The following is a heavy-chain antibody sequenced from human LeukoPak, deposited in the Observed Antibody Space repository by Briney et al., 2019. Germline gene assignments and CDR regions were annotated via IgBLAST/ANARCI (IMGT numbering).Heavy chain of an antibody. D-gene: IGHD3-10*01. V-gene: IGHV3-33*06. J-gene: IGHJ4*02. CDR2: IWYDGSNK. Sequence: PGGSLRLSCAASGFTVSSYGMHWVRQAPGKGLEWVAVIWYDGSNKYYADSVKGRFTISRDNSKNTLYLQMNSLRAEDTAVYYCAKAAQSRLRYYGSGSYEDYWGQGTLVTVSS. CDR3: AKAAQSRLRYYGSGSYEDY. CDR1: GFTVSSYG.